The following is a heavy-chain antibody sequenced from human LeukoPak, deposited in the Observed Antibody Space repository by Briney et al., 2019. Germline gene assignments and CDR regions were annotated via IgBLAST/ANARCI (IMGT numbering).Heavy chain of an antibody. D-gene: IGHD3-3*01. J-gene: IGHJ5*02. CDR2: VSHDGIT. Sequence: SETLSLTRTVSGGSINNALCYWAWIRQTPEQQLEWMGSVSHDGITNYSPSLGGRVSLSADTSKNAFFMEVHSVTAADSAIYYCARHTIFCSFINCSPFDPWGQGTLVTVSS. CDR3: ARHTIFCSFINCSPFDP. CDR1: GGSINNALCY. V-gene: IGHV4-39*01.